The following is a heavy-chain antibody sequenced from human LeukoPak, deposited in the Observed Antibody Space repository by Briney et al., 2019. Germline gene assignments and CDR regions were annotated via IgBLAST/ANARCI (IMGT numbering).Heavy chain of an antibody. CDR2: VYYSGST. V-gene: IGHV4-30-4*01. CDR3: ARAQLLWFGNNWFDP. J-gene: IGHJ5*02. D-gene: IGHD3-10*01. Sequence: ASETLSLTCTVSGGSISSGNYYWSWIRQPPGKGLEWIRYVYYSGSTYYNPSLKSRVTISVDTSKNQFSLKLSSVTAADTAVYYCARAQLLWFGNNWFDPWGQGTLVTVSS. CDR1: GGSISSGNYY.